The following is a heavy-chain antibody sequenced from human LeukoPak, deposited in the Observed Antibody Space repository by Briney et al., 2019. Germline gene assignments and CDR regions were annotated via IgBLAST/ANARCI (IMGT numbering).Heavy chain of an antibody. CDR2: ISYSTSYI. Sequence: PGGSLRLSCAASGFTFSSYSMNWVRQAPGKGLEWVSSISYSTSYIYYADSVKGRFTISRDNAKNSLYLQMNSLRAEDTAAYYCARGDGVYSSSPPGYWGQGTLVTVSS. D-gene: IGHD6-13*01. CDR1: GFTFSSYS. J-gene: IGHJ4*02. V-gene: IGHV3-21*01. CDR3: ARGDGVYSSSPPGY.